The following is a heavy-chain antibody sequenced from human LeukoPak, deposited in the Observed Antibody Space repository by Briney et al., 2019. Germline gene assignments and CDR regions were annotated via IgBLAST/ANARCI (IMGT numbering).Heavy chain of an antibody. D-gene: IGHD2-15*01. V-gene: IGHV1-18*01. CDR1: GYDFNSYG. CDR2: TSAYNGNT. J-gene: IGHJ4*02. CDR3: ARVGAVVLVAATAPFDH. Sequence: ASVKVSCKASGYDFNSYGVSWVRQAPGQGLEWMGWTSAYNGNTNYEQSLQGRVTMTTDTSTSTAYMELTSLRSDDTAVYYCARVGAVVLVAATAPFDHWGQGTLVTVSS.